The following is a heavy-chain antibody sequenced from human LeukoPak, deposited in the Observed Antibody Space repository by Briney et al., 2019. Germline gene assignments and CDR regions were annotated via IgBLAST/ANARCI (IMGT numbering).Heavy chain of an antibody. CDR3: ASLPLTVASLDY. V-gene: IGHV3-21*01. Sequence: GGSLRLSCAASGFTFSSYSMNWVRQAPGKGLEWVSSISSSSSYIYYADSVKGRFTISRDNAKNSLYLQMNSLRAEDTAVYYCASLPLTVASLDYWGQGTLVTVSS. CDR1: GFTFSSYS. CDR2: ISSSSSYI. J-gene: IGHJ4*02. D-gene: IGHD5-12*01.